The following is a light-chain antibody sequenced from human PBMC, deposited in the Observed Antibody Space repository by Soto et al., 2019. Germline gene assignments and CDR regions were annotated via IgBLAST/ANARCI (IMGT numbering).Light chain of an antibody. J-gene: IGKJ3*01. Sequence: DIVLTQSPGTLSLSPGERATLSCRASQSVSSNLVWYQQKPGQAPRLLIYGASSRATGIPDRFSGSGSGTDFTLTIRRLGPEDSAVYYCQQYGSSPFTFGPGTKVDIK. CDR3: QQYGSSPFT. V-gene: IGKV3-20*01. CDR1: QSVSSN. CDR2: GAS.